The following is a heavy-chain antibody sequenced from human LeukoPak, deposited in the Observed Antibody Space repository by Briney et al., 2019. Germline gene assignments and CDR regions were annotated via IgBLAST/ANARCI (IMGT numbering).Heavy chain of an antibody. J-gene: IGHJ6*04. CDR3: ARDEGSGSYLRTYYYYGMDV. Sequence: SETLSLTCTVSGGSVSSGSYYWSWIRQPPGKGLEWIGYIYYSGSTNYNPSLKSRVTISVDTSKNQFSLKLSSVTAADTAVYYRARDEGSGSYLRTYYYYGMDVWGKGTTVTVSS. CDR2: IYYSGST. V-gene: IGHV4-61*01. D-gene: IGHD3-10*01. CDR1: GGSVSSGSYY.